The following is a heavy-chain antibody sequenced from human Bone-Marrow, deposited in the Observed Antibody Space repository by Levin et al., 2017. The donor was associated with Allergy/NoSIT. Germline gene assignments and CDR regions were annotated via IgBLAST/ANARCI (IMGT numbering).Heavy chain of an antibody. Sequence: GGSLRLSCAASGFNFSIYGMNWVRQAPGKGLEWVSSISSSSSNIYHADSLKGRFIISRDNAKNSLYLQMKSLRAEDTAVYYCARDRTNGILTNYGMDVWGQGTTVTVSS. V-gene: IGHV3-21*04. J-gene: IGHJ6*02. CDR1: GFNFSIYG. D-gene: IGHD3-9*01. CDR2: ISSSSSNI. CDR3: ARDRTNGILTNYGMDV.